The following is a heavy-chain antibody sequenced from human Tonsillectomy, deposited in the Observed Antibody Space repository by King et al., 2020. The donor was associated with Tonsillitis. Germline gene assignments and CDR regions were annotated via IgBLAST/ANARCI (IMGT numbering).Heavy chain of an antibody. CDR1: GFTLSSYW. CDR3: ARDRGAFDI. Sequence: VQLVESGGGLVQPGGSLRLSCAVSGFTLSSYWMTWVRQAPGKGLEWVANIKQDGSEKYYVDSVKGRFIISRDNAKNSLYLQINSLRAEDTAVYYCARDRGAFDIWGQGTMVTVSS. D-gene: IGHD3-10*01. J-gene: IGHJ3*02. V-gene: IGHV3-7*03. CDR2: IKQDGSEK.